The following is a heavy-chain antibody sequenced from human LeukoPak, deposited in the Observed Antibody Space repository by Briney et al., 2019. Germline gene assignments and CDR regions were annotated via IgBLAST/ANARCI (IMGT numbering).Heavy chain of an antibody. J-gene: IGHJ4*02. Sequence: GGSLRLSCAASGFPFSSYWMSWVRQAPGKGLEWVANIKKDGDDKHYVDSVMGRFTVSRDNAKTSLYLQMNNLRAEDTAVYYCARVPGTSNYYGSGSPDYWGQGTLVTVSS. CDR3: ARVPGTSNYYGSGSPDY. CDR2: IKKDGDDK. D-gene: IGHD3-10*01. V-gene: IGHV3-7*04. CDR1: GFPFSSYW.